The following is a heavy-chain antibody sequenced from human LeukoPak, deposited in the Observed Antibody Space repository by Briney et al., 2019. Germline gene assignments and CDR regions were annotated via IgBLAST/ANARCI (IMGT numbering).Heavy chain of an antibody. CDR2: IKSKTDGGTT. CDR1: GFTFSTYA. D-gene: IGHD2-2*01. CDR3: TTDRGEDIVVVPAAMVSWFDP. Sequence: GGSLRLSCAASGFTFSTYAMSWVRQAPGKGLEWVGRIKSKTDGGTTDYAAPVKGGFTISRDDSKNTLYLQMNSLKTEDTAVYYCTTDRGEDIVVVPAAMVSWFDPWGQGTLVTVSS. J-gene: IGHJ5*02. V-gene: IGHV3-15*01.